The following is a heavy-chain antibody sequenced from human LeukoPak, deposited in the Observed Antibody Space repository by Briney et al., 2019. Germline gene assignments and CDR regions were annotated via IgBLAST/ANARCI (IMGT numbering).Heavy chain of an antibody. V-gene: IGHV1-18*01. Sequence: ASVKVSCKASGYTLTTYGISWVRQAPGQGLEWMGWISVYNGKTKYAQRLQGRVTMTADTSTSTAYMELRSLRSDDTAVYYCSRTISRAGKVGTYYFDYWGQGTLVTVSS. D-gene: IGHD2-21*02. CDR1: GYTLTTYG. CDR3: SRTISRAGKVGTYYFDY. CDR2: ISVYNGKT. J-gene: IGHJ4*02.